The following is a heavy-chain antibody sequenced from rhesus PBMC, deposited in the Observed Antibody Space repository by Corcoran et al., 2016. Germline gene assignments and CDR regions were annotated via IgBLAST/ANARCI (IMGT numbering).Heavy chain of an antibody. CDR3: ARDRVGCSGGVCYVGSLDV. D-gene: IGHD2-8*01. V-gene: IGHV4-76*01. Sequence: QVQLQESGPGVVKPSETLSLTCAVSGGSISRGYDWSWIRPLPGKGRGWIGYIYGSSGSTNYNPSLKNRVTISKDASKNQFSLKLSSVTAADTAVYYCARDRVGCSGGVCYVGSLDVWGRGVLVTVSS. CDR1: GGSISRGYD. J-gene: IGHJ5-2*02. CDR2: IYGSSGST.